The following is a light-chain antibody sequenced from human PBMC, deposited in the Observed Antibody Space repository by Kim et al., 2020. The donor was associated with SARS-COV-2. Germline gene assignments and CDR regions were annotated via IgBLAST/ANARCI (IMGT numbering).Light chain of an antibody. CDR3: QQTYMTSWT. Sequence: IQMTQSPPSLSASVGDRVTITCRASQTISNYLNWYQQKPGRAPKLLIFRVSRLQSGVPPRFSGSVSGTDFTLTISSLQPEDFAIYYCQQTYMTSWTFGQGTKVEIK. J-gene: IGKJ1*01. V-gene: IGKV1-39*01. CDR2: RVS. CDR1: QTISNY.